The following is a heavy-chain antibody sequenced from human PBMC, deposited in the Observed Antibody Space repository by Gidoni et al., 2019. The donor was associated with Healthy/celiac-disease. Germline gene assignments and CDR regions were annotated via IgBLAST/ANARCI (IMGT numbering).Heavy chain of an antibody. D-gene: IGHD4-17*01. V-gene: IGHV4-39*01. CDR3: ARQGDYGDYWFDP. J-gene: IGHJ5*02. Sequence: QLQLQESGPGLVKPSETLSLTCTVSVGSISSSSYYWGWIRQPPGKGLEWIGSIYYSGSTYYNPSLKSRVTISVDTSKNQFSLKLSSVTAADTAVYYCARQGDYGDYWFDPWGQGTLVTVSS. CDR1: VGSISSSSYY. CDR2: IYYSGST.